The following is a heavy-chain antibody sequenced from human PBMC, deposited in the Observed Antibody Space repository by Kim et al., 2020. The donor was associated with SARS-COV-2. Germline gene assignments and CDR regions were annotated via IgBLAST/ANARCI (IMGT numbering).Heavy chain of an antibody. J-gene: IGHJ6*02. CDR3: ARDRSSWYSGYYYGMDV. V-gene: IGHV4-31*03. Sequence: SETLSLTCTVSGGSISSGGYYWSWIRQHPGKGLEWIGYIYYSGSTYYNPSLKSRVTISVDTSKNQFSLKLSSVTAADTAVYYCARDRSSWYSGYYYGMDVWGQGPTVTVSS. CDR1: GGSISSGGYY. CDR2: IYYSGST. D-gene: IGHD6-13*01.